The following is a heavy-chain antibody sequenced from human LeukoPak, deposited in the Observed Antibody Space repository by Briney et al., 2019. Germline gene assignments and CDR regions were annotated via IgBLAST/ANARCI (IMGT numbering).Heavy chain of an antibody. CDR1: GGTFSSYA. Sequence: SVKVSCRASGGTFSSYAISWVRQAPGQGLEWMGGIIPIFGTANYAQKFQGRVTITTDESTSTAYMELSSLRSEDTAVYYCARVASGSYTGPYDYWGQGTLVTVSS. CDR2: IIPIFGTA. V-gene: IGHV1-69*05. CDR3: ARVASGSYTGPYDY. J-gene: IGHJ4*02. D-gene: IGHD1-26*01.